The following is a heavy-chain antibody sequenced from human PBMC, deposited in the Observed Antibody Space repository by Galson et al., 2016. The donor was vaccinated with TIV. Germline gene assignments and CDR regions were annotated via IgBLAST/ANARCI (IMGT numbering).Heavy chain of an antibody. V-gene: IGHV1-69*13. CDR2: IVPIYRSP. CDR3: ARPSDSSWYFDL. CDR1: GDSFSNYY. Sequence: SVKVSCKASGDSFSNYYINWVRQAPGQGPEWMGGIVPIYRSPKYARRFQDRVTITADESTSTVFVELTGLTSDDTATYYCARPSDSSWYFDLWGRGTQVIVS. D-gene: IGHD6-13*01. J-gene: IGHJ2*01.